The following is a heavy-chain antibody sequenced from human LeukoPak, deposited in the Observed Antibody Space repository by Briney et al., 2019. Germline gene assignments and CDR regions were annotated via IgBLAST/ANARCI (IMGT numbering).Heavy chain of an antibody. V-gene: IGHV1-8*01. Sequence: ASEKVSCKASGYTFTSYDFNWVRQATGQRPEWMGWMSPNNGDTGYAQKFQDRVTMTRNTSISTAYMELSSLRSDDTAVYYCARGPPNWGYDYWGPGTLVTVSS. CDR2: MSPNNGDT. CDR3: ARGPPNWGYDY. D-gene: IGHD7-27*01. CDR1: GYTFTSYD. J-gene: IGHJ4*02.